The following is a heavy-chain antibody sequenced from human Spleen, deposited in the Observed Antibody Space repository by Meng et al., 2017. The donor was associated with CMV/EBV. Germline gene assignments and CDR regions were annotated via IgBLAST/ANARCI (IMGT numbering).Heavy chain of an antibody. CDR2: IYTSGST. J-gene: IGHJ2*01. CDR3: ARDRGWLQLLWYFDL. V-gene: IGHV4-4*07. Sequence: QVRESGPGPVKPSETLSLTGNVIVRSISSYYWCWIRQPAGKGLEWIRRIYTSGSTNYNPSLKSRVTMSVDTSKNQFSLKLSSVTAADTAVYYCARDRGWLQLLWYFDLWGRGTLVTVSS. D-gene: IGHD5-24*01. CDR1: VRSISSYY.